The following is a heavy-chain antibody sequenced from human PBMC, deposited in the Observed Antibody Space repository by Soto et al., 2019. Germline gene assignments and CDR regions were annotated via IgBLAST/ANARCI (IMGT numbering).Heavy chain of an antibody. D-gene: IGHD5-12*01. Sequence: SVKVSCKASGGTFSSYAISWARQAPGQGLEWMGGIIPIFGTANYAQKFQGRVTITADESTSTAYMELSSLRSEDTAVYYCARGTGDGYTIGGAFDIWGQGTMVTVAS. CDR2: IIPIFGTA. CDR3: ARGTGDGYTIGGAFDI. V-gene: IGHV1-69*13. J-gene: IGHJ3*02. CDR1: GGTFSSYA.